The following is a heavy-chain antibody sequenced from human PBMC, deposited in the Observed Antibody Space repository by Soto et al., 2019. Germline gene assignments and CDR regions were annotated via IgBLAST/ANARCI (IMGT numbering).Heavy chain of an antibody. V-gene: IGHV4-31*03. CDR2: IYYSGST. CDR1: GGSISSGGYY. CDR3: ARAHPPYYSSSWYEGNWFDP. J-gene: IGHJ5*02. Sequence: QVQLQESGPGLVKPSQTLSLTCTVSGGSISSGGYYWSWIRQHPGKGLEWIGYIYYSGSTYYNPSLKSRVTISVDTSKNQFSLKLSSVTAADTAVYYCARAHPPYYSSSWYEGNWFDPWGQGTLVTVSS. D-gene: IGHD6-13*01.